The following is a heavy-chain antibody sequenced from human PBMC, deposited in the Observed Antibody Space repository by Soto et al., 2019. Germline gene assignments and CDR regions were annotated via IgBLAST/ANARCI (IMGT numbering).Heavy chain of an antibody. CDR3: AKAKGKRGPDAFDI. Sequence: PGGSLRLSCAASGFTFSSYSMNWVRQAPGKGLEWVSSISSSSSYIYYADSVKGRFTISRDNAKNSLYLQMNSLRAEDTAVYYCAKAKGKRGPDAFDIWGQGTMVTVSS. CDR1: GFTFSSYS. V-gene: IGHV3-21*01. J-gene: IGHJ3*02. CDR2: ISSSSSYI.